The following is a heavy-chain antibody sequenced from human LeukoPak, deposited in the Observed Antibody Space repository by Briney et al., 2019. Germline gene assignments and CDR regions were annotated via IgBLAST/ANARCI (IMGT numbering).Heavy chain of an antibody. J-gene: IGHJ4*02. D-gene: IGHD6-13*01. V-gene: IGHV3-74*01. CDR1: GLSFSSHW. Sequence: GGSLRLSCAASGLSFSSHWMHWVRQVPGKGLVWVSRINTDGRTTNYADSVKGRFTISRDNAKNTLYLQMNRLRADDTAVYYCARTIMAATGNDYWGQGTLVTVSS. CDR2: INTDGRTT. CDR3: ARTIMAATGNDY.